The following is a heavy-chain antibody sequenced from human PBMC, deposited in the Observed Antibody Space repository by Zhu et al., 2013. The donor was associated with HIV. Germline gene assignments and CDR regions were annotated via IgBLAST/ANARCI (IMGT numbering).Heavy chain of an antibody. D-gene: IGHD3-22*01. CDR3: ARGGRIRQVVAYGTVRWFDP. CDR2: MDPNSGKT. V-gene: IGHV1-8*01. Sequence: QLVQSGAEVRKPGASVKVSCEASGYTFSNSDINWVRQAPGHGLEWMGWMDPNSGKTTYAQKFQGRLTLTRNTSINTAYMELTTLTSDDTADYYCARGGRIRQVVAYGTVRWFDPWAREPSVTV. J-gene: IGHJ5*02. CDR1: GYTFSNSD.